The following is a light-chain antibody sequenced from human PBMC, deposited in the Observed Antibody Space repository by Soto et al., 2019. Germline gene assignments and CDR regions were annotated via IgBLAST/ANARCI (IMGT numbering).Light chain of an antibody. V-gene: IGKV3-11*01. J-gene: IGKJ4*01. CDR2: DAS. Sequence: EIVLTQSPATLSLFPGERATLSCRASQSVRSYLAWYQQKPGQAPRLLIYDASNRATGIPARFSGSGSGIDFTLTISSLEPEDFAVYYCQQRSNWLTFGGGTKVDIK. CDR3: QQRSNWLT. CDR1: QSVRSY.